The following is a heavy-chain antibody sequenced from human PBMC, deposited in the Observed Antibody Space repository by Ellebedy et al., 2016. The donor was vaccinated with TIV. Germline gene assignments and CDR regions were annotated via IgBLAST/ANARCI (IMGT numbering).Heavy chain of an antibody. D-gene: IGHD6-6*01. V-gene: IGHV3-9*01. CDR3: ARDLRRTARDYYLDY. J-gene: IGHJ4*02. CDR1: GFTFDDYA. Sequence: SLKISXAASGFTFDDYAMHWVRQAPGKGLEWVSGINWNSGTTDYADFVKGRFTISRDNAKNSLYLQMNRLRADDTAFYYCARDLRRTARDYYLDYWGQGTLVTVSS. CDR2: INWNSGTT.